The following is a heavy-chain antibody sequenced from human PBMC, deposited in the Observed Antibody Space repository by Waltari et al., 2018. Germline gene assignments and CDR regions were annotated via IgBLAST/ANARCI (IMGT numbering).Heavy chain of an antibody. CDR2: IYYSGSA. V-gene: IGHV4-39*01. CDR1: GDSIGNSPLY. Sequence: QLQLQASGPGLVKSSETLSLSCTVSGDSIGNSPLYWGWIRQSPGKGLEWIGSIYYSGSAYYNSSLKSRVTLSVDTSTNQFFLKVTSVTAADTAVYYCAAIAAQGVNWGQGTLVSVSS. CDR3: AAIAAQGVN. D-gene: IGHD6-6*01. J-gene: IGHJ1*01.